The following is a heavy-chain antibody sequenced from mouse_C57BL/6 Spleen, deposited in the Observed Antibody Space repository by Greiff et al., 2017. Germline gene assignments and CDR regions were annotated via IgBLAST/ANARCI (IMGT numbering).Heavy chain of an antibody. CDR1: GFTFSSYT. D-gene: IGHD1-2*01. Sequence: DVQLVESGGGLVKPGGSLKLSCAASGFTFSSYTMSWVRQTPEKRLEWVATISGGGGNTYYPDSVKGRFTISRDNAKNTLYLQMSSLRSEDTALYYCARQPLLRHFDYWGQGTTLTVSS. V-gene: IGHV5-9*01. CDR2: ISGGGGNT. CDR3: ARQPLLRHFDY. J-gene: IGHJ2*01.